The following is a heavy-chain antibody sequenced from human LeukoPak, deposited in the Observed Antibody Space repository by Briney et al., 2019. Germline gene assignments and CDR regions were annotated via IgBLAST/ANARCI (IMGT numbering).Heavy chain of an antibody. CDR1: GGTFSSYA. CDR3: AKDGATGSHNWLDP. V-gene: IGHV1-69*05. Sequence: ASVKVSCKASGGTFSSYAISWVRQAPGQGLEWMGGIIPIFGTANYAQKFQGRVTITTDESTSTAYMELSSLRSEDTAVYYCAKDGATGSHNWLDPWGQGTLVTVSS. CDR2: IIPIFGTA. J-gene: IGHJ5*02. D-gene: IGHD3-10*01.